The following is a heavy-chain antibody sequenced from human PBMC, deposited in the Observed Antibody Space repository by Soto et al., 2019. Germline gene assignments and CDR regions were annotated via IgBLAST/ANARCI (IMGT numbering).Heavy chain of an antibody. V-gene: IGHV4-39*01. Sequence: SETLSLTCIVSDDSISSSDYYWGWIRQPPGKGLEWIGNMYYSRSTYYNTSLKSRVTISVDTSKKQFSLKLDSVTAADTAVYYCARLRASSSWIWAFDSWGQGALVTVSS. CDR1: DDSISSSDYY. D-gene: IGHD6-13*01. CDR2: MYYSRST. J-gene: IGHJ4*02. CDR3: ARLRASSSWIWAFDS.